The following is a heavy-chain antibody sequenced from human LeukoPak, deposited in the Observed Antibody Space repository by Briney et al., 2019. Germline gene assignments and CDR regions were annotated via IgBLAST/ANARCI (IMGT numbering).Heavy chain of an antibody. J-gene: IGHJ5*02. Sequence: ASVKVSCKASGYTFTGYYMHWVRQAPGQGPEWMGVISPSGGSTTYAQKFQGRVTLTRDMSTSTDYLELSSLRSEDTAIYYCARDPPDPWGQGTLVTVSS. V-gene: IGHV1-46*01. CDR1: GYTFTGYY. CDR2: ISPSGGST. CDR3: ARDPPDP.